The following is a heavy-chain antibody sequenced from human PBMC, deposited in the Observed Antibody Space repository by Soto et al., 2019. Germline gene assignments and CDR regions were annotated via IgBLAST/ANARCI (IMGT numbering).Heavy chain of an antibody. CDR1: GYTFTNYW. D-gene: IGHD6-13*01. J-gene: IGHJ4*02. CDR2: VYPDDSDA. V-gene: IGHV5-51*01. CDR3: ARDFGGSSWSGHYFDS. Sequence: LGESLKISCKASGYTFTNYWVAWVRQLPGKGLEWMGIVYPDDSDARYSPSFRGQVTISADKSVDTAYLQWSSLQASDTAIYYCARDFGGSSWSGHYFDSWGQGTLVTVSS.